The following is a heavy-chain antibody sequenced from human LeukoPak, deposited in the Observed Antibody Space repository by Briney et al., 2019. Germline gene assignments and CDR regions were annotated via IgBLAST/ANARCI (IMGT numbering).Heavy chain of an antibody. Sequence: SETLSLTCTVSGGSISSSSYSWGWIRQPPGKGLEWIGSIYYSGSTYYNPSLKSRVTISVDTSKNQFSLKLSSVTAADTAVYYCARLGQPVSYYFDYWGQGTLVTVSS. CDR1: GGSISSSSYS. D-gene: IGHD5-18*01. CDR3: ARLGQPVSYYFDY. CDR2: IYYSGST. V-gene: IGHV4-39*01. J-gene: IGHJ4*02.